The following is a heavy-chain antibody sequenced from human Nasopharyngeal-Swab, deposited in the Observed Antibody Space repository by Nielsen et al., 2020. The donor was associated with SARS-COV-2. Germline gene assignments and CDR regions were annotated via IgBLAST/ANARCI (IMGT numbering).Heavy chain of an antibody. Sequence: GESLKISCAASGFPFTDYSMDWVRQAPGKGLEWVSYITSSSSTRYYADSVKGRFTVSRDNAKNSLYLQMSSLRDEDTAVYYCVREFETTGATYLDYWGLGTLVTVSS. J-gene: IGHJ4*02. CDR3: VREFETTGATYLDY. V-gene: IGHV3-48*02. CDR1: GFPFTDYS. CDR2: ITSSSSTR. D-gene: IGHD1-26*01.